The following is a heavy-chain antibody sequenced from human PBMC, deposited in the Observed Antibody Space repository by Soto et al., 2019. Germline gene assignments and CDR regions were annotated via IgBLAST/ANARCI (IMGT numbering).Heavy chain of an antibody. Sequence: PEKLRHTYTVSGGTISSGRYYWGWIRQPPGKGLEWMGSIYYSGSDYYNPSLKSRVTISVDTSKNQFSLKLSSVTAADTAVYYCARHPPMVRGVIITGRNYYGVDVCCQCPTVT. V-gene: IGHV4-39*01. CDR2: IYYSGSD. CDR3: ARHPPMVRGVIITGRNYYGVDV. D-gene: IGHD3-10*01. CDR1: GGTISSGRYY. J-gene: IGHJ6*02.